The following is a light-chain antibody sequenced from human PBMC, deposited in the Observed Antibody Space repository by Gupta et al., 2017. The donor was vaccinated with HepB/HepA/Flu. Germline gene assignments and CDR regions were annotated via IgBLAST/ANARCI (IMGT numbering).Light chain of an antibody. V-gene: IGKV4-1*01. CDR2: WAS. CDR1: QSVLYSSNNKNY. CDR3: QQYYSNPLT. Sequence: DIVMTHSPASLAVSLGESATINCKPSQSVLYSSNNKNYLAWYQQKPGQPPKLLIYWASTRETGVPDRFSGSGSGTDFTLTISSLQAEDVAVYYCQQYYSNPLTFGGGTKVEIK. J-gene: IGKJ4*01.